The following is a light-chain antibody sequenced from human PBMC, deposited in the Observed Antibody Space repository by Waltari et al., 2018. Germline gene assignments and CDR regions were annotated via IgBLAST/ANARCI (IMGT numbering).Light chain of an antibody. CDR2: WAS. V-gene: IGKV4-1*01. J-gene: IGKJ4*01. CDR1: QSVFLSFNNKNS. CDR3: QQYYSTPS. Sequence: IVMTHSPDSLAVSLVERASIHCLSSQSVFLSFNNKNSLAWYQHKPGQPPKVLIYWASTRESGVPDRFSGSGSGTDFTLTISSLQAEDVAVYYCQQYYSTPSFGGGTKVEIK.